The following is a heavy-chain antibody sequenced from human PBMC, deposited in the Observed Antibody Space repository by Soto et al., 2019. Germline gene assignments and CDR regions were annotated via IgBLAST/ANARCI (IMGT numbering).Heavy chain of an antibody. D-gene: IGHD5-12*01. J-gene: IGHJ4*02. CDR2: IYWDDDK. V-gene: IGHV2-5*02. CDR1: GFSLSTSGVS. Sequence: KESGPTMVKPTQTLTLTCPFSGFSLSTSGVSVGWIRQPPGKALEWLALIYWDDDKRYSPSLKSRLTITKDTPKNQVVLKITNMDLVDTATYYCANMGVYDEKGVDYWCQGTLVTVSS. CDR3: ANMGVYDEKGVDY.